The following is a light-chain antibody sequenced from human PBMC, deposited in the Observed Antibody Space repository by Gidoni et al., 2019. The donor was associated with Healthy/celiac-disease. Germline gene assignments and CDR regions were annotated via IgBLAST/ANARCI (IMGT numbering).Light chain of an antibody. J-gene: IGLJ2*01. V-gene: IGLV2-14*03. CDR1: SSDVGGYNY. CDR2: DDI. Sequence: QSALTQPASVSGSPGPSITISCTGTSSDVGGYNYVSWYQHPPGKAPKLMIYDDINRPSGVSNRFSGSKSGNTASLTISGLQAEGEADYYCSSYTSSSRGVFGGGTKLTGL. CDR3: SSYTSSSRGV.